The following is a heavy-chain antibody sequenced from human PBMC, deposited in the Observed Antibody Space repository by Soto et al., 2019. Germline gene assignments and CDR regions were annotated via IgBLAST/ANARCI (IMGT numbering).Heavy chain of an antibody. D-gene: IGHD1-20*01. CDR2: IKPDGSEK. CDR1: GFTFSSFW. CDR3: ARDTVITGTGPHPDY. Sequence: LRLSCAASGFTFSSFWMSWVRQAPGKGLEWVANIKPDGSEKYYVDSVKGRFTISRDNAKNSLSLQMNSLGAEDTAVYYCARDTVITGTGPHPDYWGQGTLVTVSS. J-gene: IGHJ4*02. V-gene: IGHV3-7*01.